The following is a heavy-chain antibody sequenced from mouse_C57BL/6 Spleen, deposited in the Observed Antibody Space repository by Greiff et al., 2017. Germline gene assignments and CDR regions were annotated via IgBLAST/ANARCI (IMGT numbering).Heavy chain of an antibody. Sequence: VQLQQSGAELVRPGASVTLSCKASGYTFTDYEMHWVKQTPVHGLEWIGAIDPETGGTAYNQKFKGKAILTADKSSSTAYMELRSLTSEDSAVYYCTRDYDAWFAYWGQGTLVTVSA. CDR2: IDPETGGT. D-gene: IGHD2-4*01. J-gene: IGHJ3*01. V-gene: IGHV1-15*01. CDR3: TRDYDAWFAY. CDR1: GYTFTDYE.